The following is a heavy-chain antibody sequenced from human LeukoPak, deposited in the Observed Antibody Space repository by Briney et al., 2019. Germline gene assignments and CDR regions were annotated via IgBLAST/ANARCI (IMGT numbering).Heavy chain of an antibody. CDR3: ARVRKDIVVVPGAMRDTYYFDY. J-gene: IGHJ4*02. D-gene: IGHD2-2*01. CDR2: IKQDVSEK. Sequence: GGSLRLSCAASGFTFMTYWMSWVRQAPGKGLEWVANIKQDVSEKYYVDSVKGRFTISRDNAKNSLYLQMNSLRAEDTAVYYCARVRKDIVVVPGAMRDTYYFDYWGQGTLVTVSS. V-gene: IGHV3-7*01. CDR1: GFTFMTYW.